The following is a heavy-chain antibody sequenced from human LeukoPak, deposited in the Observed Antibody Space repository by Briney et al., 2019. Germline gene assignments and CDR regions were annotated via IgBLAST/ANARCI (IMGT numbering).Heavy chain of an antibody. J-gene: IGHJ4*02. V-gene: IGHV3-11*01. CDR1: GFTFSDYF. CDR2: ISSSGTTI. CDR3: AKDGASSGYYYGGFSDY. D-gene: IGHD3-22*01. Sequence: GGSLRLSCAASGFTFSDYFMNWIRQAPGKGLEWVSYISSSGTTIYYADSVRGRFTISRDNAKNSLYLQMNSLRAEDTALYYCAKDGASSGYYYGGFSDYWGQGTLVTVSS.